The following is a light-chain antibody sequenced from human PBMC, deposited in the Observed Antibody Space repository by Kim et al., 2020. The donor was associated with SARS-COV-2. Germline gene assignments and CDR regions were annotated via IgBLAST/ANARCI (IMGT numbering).Light chain of an antibody. J-gene: IGKJ2*01. CDR1: QSISHW. Sequence: SASIGDRVTITCRASQSISHWLAWYQQKPGKAPKLLIYKATGLETGDPARFSGRGSGTQFTLSINNLQPDDFATYYCQQYSSYPYTFGQGTKLEI. CDR2: KAT. V-gene: IGKV1-5*03. CDR3: QQYSSYPYT.